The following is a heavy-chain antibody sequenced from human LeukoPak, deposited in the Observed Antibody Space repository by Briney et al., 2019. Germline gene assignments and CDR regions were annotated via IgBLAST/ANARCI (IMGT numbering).Heavy chain of an antibody. CDR3: AKDLGYCSSTSCSGPY. Sequence: GSLRLSCAASGFTFSSYGMHWVRQAPGKGLEWVAFIRYDGSNKYYADSVKGRFTISRDNSKNTLYLQMNSLRAEDTAVYYCAKDLGYCSSTSCSGPYWGQGTLVTVSS. CDR1: GFTFSSYG. J-gene: IGHJ4*02. D-gene: IGHD2-2*01. V-gene: IGHV3-30*02. CDR2: IRYDGSNK.